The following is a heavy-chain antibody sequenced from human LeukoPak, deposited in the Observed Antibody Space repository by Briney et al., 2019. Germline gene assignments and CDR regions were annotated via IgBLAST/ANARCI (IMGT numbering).Heavy chain of an antibody. V-gene: IGHV3-23*01. J-gene: IGHJ4*02. CDR2: ISGSGGST. CDR3: AASSLRNTILDY. D-gene: IGHD3-3*01. CDR1: GFTFSSYA. Sequence: GGSLRLSCAASGFTFSSYAMSWVRQAPGKGLEWVSAISGSGGSTYYADSVKGRFTISRDNSKTTLYLQMNRLRAEDTAVYYCAASSLRNTILDYWGQGTLVTVSS.